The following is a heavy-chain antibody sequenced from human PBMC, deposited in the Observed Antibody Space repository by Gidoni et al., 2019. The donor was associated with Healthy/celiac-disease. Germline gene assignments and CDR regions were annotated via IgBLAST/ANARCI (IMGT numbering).Heavy chain of an antibody. CDR1: GGSISSYY. D-gene: IGHD6-13*01. CDR2: IYYSGST. Sequence: QVQLQESGPGLVKPSETLSLTCTVSGGSISSYYWSCIRQPPGKGLEWIGYIYYSGSTNYNPSLKSRVTISVDTSKNQCSLKLSSVTAADTAVYYWARIAAAGSKRWFDPWGQGTLVTVSS. V-gene: IGHV4-59*01. J-gene: IGHJ5*02. CDR3: ARIAAAGSKRWFDP.